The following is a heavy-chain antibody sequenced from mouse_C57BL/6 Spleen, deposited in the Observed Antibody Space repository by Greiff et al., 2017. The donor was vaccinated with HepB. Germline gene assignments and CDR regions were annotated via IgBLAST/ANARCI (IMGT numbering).Heavy chain of an antibody. CDR1: GFTFSDYG. CDR2: ISNLAYSI. D-gene: IGHD2-4*01. J-gene: IGHJ1*03. V-gene: IGHV5-15*04. Sequence: DVMLVESGGGLVQPGGSLKLSCAASGFTFSDYGMAWVRQAPRKGPEWVAFISNLAYSIYYADTVTGRFTISRENAKNTLYLEMSSLRSEDTAMYYCARRGVYYDYDGYFDVWGTGTTVTVSS. CDR3: ARRGVYYDYDGYFDV.